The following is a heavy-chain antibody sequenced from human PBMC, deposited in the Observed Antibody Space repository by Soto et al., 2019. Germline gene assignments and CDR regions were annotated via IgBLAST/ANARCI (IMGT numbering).Heavy chain of an antibody. CDR3: AREGLGADAFDI. J-gene: IGHJ3*02. CDR1: GGSVSSGSYD. D-gene: IGHD5-12*01. CDR2: IYYSGST. V-gene: IGHV4-61*01. Sequence: SETLSLTCTVSGGSVSSGSYDWSWIRQPPGKGLEWIGYIYYSGSTNYNPSLKSRVTISVDTSKNQFSLKLSSVTAADTAVYYCAREGLGADAFDIWGQGTMVTVSS.